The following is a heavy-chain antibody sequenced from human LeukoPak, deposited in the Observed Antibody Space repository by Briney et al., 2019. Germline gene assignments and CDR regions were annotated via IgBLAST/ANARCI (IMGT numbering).Heavy chain of an antibody. CDR2: ITSDGSS. V-gene: IGHV3-23*01. CDR3: AKNQPPTN. J-gene: IGHJ4*02. D-gene: IGHD5-12*01. CDR1: GFTFSSYE. Sequence: GGSLRLSCAASGFTFSSYEMSWVRQAPGKGLEWVSAITSDGSSYYADSVKGRFTISRDNSRNTLYLQMNSLRAEDTAVYYCAKNQPPTNWGQGTLVTVSS.